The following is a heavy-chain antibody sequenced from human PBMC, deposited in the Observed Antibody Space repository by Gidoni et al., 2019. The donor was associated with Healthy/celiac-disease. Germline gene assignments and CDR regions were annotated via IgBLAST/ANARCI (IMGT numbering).Heavy chain of an antibody. J-gene: IGHJ4*02. V-gene: IGHV2-5*02. Sequence: QITLKESGPTLVKPTQTLTLTCTFSGFSLSTSGVGVGWSRQPPGKALEWLALIYWDDDKRYSPSLKSRLTITKDTSKNQVVLTMTNMDPVDTATYYCAHRGYYDSSGYVFDYWGQGTLVTVSS. CDR2: IYWDDDK. CDR3: AHRGYYDSSGYVFDY. D-gene: IGHD3-22*01. CDR1: GFSLSTSGVG.